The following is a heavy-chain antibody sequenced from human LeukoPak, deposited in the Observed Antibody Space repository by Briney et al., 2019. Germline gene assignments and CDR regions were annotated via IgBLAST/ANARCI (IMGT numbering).Heavy chain of an antibody. CDR2: ISGDGGST. J-gene: IGHJ4*02. Sequence: PGGSLRLSGAASGFTFDDYAMHWARQAPGKGLEWVSLISGDGGSTYYADSVKGRFTISRDNSKNSLYLQMNSLRTEDTALYHCAKDRGWYDYWGQGTLVTASS. CDR3: AKDRGWYDY. CDR1: GFTFDDYA. D-gene: IGHD6-19*01. V-gene: IGHV3-43*02.